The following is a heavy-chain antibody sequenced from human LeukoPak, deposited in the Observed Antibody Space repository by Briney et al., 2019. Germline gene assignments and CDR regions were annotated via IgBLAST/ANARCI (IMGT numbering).Heavy chain of an antibody. J-gene: IGHJ3*02. CDR1: GSISGYY. Sequence: SETLSLTCTVSGSISGYYWSWIRQPPGKGLEWIRYIYTSGSANYNPPLQSRVTISVDTSKNQFSMDLSSVTAADTAVYYCARQKCTSASCLTKNAFDIWGQGTMVTVSS. CDR2: IYTSGSA. CDR3: ARQKCTSASCLTKNAFDI. D-gene: IGHD2-2*01. V-gene: IGHV4-4*09.